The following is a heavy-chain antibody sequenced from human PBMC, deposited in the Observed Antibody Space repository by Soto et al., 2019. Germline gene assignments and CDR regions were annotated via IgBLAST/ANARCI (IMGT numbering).Heavy chain of an antibody. CDR3: AKGLRGCYDILTGYCDYYYYGMDV. D-gene: IGHD3-9*01. J-gene: IGHJ6*02. V-gene: IGHV3-23*01. CDR1: GFTFSSYA. Sequence: PGGSLRLSCAASGFTFSSYAMSWVRQAPGKGLEWVSAISGSGGSTYYADSVKGRFTISRDNSKNTLYLQMNSLRAEDTAVYYCAKGLRGCYDILTGYCDYYYYGMDVWGQGTTVTVSS. CDR2: ISGSGGST.